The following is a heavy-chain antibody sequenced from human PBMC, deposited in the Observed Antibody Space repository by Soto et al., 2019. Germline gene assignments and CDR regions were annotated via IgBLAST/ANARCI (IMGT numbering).Heavy chain of an antibody. J-gene: IGHJ4*02. CDR1: GDSVSSKSAT. CDR3: ARALAGSYDY. D-gene: IGHD3-10*01. CDR2: TYYRSKWSS. V-gene: IGHV6-1*01. Sequence: QPLSLTCAISGDSVSSKSATWNWIRQAPSRGLEWLGRTYYRSKWSSDYAVSLRGRITVSPESSKNQFSLRLTSLTPEDTAVYYCARALAGSYDYWGQGTLVTVSS.